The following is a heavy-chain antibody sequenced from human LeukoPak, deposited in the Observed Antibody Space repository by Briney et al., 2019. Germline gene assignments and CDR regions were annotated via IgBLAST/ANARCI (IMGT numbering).Heavy chain of an antibody. D-gene: IGHD4-17*01. V-gene: IGHV4-34*01. CDR3: ARVMTTVTTQYMDV. J-gene: IGHJ6*03. CDR2: INHSGST. Sequence: PSETLSLTCAVYGGSFSGYYWSWIRQPPGKGLEWIGEINHSGSTNYNPSLKSRVTISVGTSKNQFSLKLSSVTAADTAVYYCARVMTTVTTQYMDVWGKGTTVTVSS. CDR1: GGSFSGYY.